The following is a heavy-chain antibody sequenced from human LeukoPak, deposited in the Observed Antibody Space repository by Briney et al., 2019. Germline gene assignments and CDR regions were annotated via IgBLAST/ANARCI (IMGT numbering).Heavy chain of an antibody. Sequence: GGSLRLSCAISGFTFSASELTWVRQAPGKGLEWVSYISRSGSTRYYADSVKGRFTISRDNAKNSLYLQMNSLRAEDTAVYYCARMGVLHGKDIWGQGTTVTVSS. D-gene: IGHD2-15*01. V-gene: IGHV3-48*03. CDR2: ISRSGSTR. CDR3: ARMGVLHGKDI. J-gene: IGHJ6*02. CDR1: GFTFSASE.